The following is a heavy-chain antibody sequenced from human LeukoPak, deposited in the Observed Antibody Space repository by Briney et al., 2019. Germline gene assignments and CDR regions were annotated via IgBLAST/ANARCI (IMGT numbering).Heavy chain of an antibody. CDR1: GGSISSGGYF. D-gene: IGHD3-10*01. CDR3: ARARQFTMVRGVITYYFDY. V-gene: IGHV4-30-2*01. Sequence: TLSLTCAVSGGSISSGGYFWSWIRPPPGKGLEWIGYIYHSGSTYYNPSLKSRVTISVDRSKNQFSLKLSSVTAADTAVYYCARARQFTMVRGVITYYFDYWGQGTLVTVSS. CDR2: IYHSGST. J-gene: IGHJ4*02.